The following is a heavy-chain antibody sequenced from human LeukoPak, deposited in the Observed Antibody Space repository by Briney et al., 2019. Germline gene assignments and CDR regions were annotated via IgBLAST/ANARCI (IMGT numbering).Heavy chain of an antibody. D-gene: IGHD2-15*01. Sequence: PGGSLRLSCAASGFTVSSNYMSWVRQAPGKGLEWVSVIYSGGSTYYADSVKGRFTISRDNSKNTLYLQMNSLRAEDTAVYYCAKSSRGSEYFQHWGQGTLVTVSS. V-gene: IGHV3-66*02. CDR2: IYSGGST. J-gene: IGHJ1*01. CDR3: AKSSRGSEYFQH. CDR1: GFTVSSNY.